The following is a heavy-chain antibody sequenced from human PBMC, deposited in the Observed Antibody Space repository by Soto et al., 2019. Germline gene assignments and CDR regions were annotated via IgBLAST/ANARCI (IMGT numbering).Heavy chain of an antibody. CDR2: ISGSGGST. Sequence: PGGSLRLSCAASGFTLSSYGMHWVRQAPGKGLEWVAVISGSGGSTYYADSVKGRFTISRDNSKNTLYLQMNSLRAEDTAVYYCAKDLQPHPDNDYGEPLDYYGMDVWGQGTTVTVSS. D-gene: IGHD4-17*01. CDR3: AKDLQPHPDNDYGEPLDYYGMDV. V-gene: IGHV3-23*01. J-gene: IGHJ6*02. CDR1: GFTLSSYG.